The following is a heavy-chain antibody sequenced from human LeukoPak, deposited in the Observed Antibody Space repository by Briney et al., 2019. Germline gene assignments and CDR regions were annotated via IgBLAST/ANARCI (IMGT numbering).Heavy chain of an antibody. D-gene: IGHD2-2*01. CDR2: IYPGDSDT. Sequence: KSGESLKISCKGSGYRFTSYWIGWVRQMPGKGLEWMGIIYPGDSDTRYRPSSQGQVTISADKSISTAYLEWSSLKASDTAMYYCARGGCDSTSCFPYFDYWGQGTLVTVSS. J-gene: IGHJ4*02. CDR3: ARGGCDSTSCFPYFDY. CDR1: GYRFTSYW. V-gene: IGHV5-51*01.